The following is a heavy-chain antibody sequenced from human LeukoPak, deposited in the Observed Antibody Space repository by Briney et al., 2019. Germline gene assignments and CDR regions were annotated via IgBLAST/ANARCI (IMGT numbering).Heavy chain of an antibody. V-gene: IGHV3-48*03. J-gene: IGHJ4*02. CDR2: ISSSGNTI. D-gene: IGHD6-13*01. Sequence: PGGSLRLSCAASGFTSRSYEMNWVRQAPGKGLEWVSYISSSGNTIYYADSVKGRFTISRDNAKNSLYLQLNSLRADDTAVYYCARGTLKAAATDFDYWGQGTLVTVSS. CDR3: ARGTLKAAATDFDY. CDR1: GFTSRSYE.